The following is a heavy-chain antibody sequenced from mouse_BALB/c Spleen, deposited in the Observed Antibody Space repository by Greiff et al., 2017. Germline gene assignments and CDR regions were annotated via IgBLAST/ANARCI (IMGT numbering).Heavy chain of an antibody. CDR2: ISDGGSYT. Sequence: EVMLVESGGGLVKPGGSLKLSCAASGFTFSDYYMYWVRQTPEKRLEWVATISDGGSYTYYPDSVKGRFTISRDNAKNNLYLQMSSLKSEDTAMYYCARALGGDYYAMDYWGQGTSVTVSS. D-gene: IGHD4-1*01. CDR1: GFTFSDYY. CDR3: ARALGGDYYAMDY. V-gene: IGHV5-4*02. J-gene: IGHJ4*01.